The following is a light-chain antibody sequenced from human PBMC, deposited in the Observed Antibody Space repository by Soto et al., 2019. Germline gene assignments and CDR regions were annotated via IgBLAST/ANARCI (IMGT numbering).Light chain of an antibody. J-gene: IGLJ1*01. Sequence: SYELTQPPSVSVAPGKTARINCGGNNIGSKSVNWYQQKPGQAPVLVIYYASDRPSGIPERFSGSNSGNTATLTISRVEAGDEADYYCQVWDSSSDHPVFGTGTKLTVL. CDR1: NIGSKS. CDR3: QVWDSSSDHPV. CDR2: YAS. V-gene: IGLV3-21*04.